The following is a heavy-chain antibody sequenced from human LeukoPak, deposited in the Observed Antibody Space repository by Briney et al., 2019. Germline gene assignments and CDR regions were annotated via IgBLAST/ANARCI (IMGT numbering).Heavy chain of an antibody. J-gene: IGHJ4*02. D-gene: IGHD1-1*01. CDR1: GGSISSSRYY. CDR2: MYYSGST. Sequence: SETLSLTCTVSGGSISSSRYYWGWIRQPPGKGLEWIGSMYYSGSTYYNPALKSRVTISVDTSKNHFSLKLSSVTAADTAVYYCATVSDQLDYWGQGTLVTVSA. CDR3: ATVSDQLDY. V-gene: IGHV4-39*02.